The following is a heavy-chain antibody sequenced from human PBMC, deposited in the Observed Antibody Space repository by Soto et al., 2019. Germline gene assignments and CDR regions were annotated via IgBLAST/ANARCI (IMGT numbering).Heavy chain of an antibody. V-gene: IGHV3-23*01. Sequence: EFLSLSCAASGSPFSNYSMSWVRQAPGKGLEWVSSISESGGTTFKADSVKGRFTISRDNFKNTLYLQMNGLRAEDTAVYYCEKHDYGDYKLYDCWGQGTLVTVSS. D-gene: IGHD4-17*01. J-gene: IGHJ4*02. CDR3: EKHDYGDYKLYDC. CDR1: GSPFSNYS. CDR2: ISESGGTT.